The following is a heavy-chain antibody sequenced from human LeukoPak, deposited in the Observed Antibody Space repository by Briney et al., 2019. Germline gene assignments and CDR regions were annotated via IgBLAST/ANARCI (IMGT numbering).Heavy chain of an antibody. Sequence: PGGSLGLSCAASGFSFSNYAMSWVRQAPGKGLEWVSAISGNGGSLYYADSMKGRFTISRDNSKSELYLQVNSLTAEDTAAYYCAKRDAYDSSGFSPLFDHWGQGTLVTVSS. CDR1: GFSFSNYA. CDR3: AKRDAYDSSGFSPLFDH. J-gene: IGHJ4*02. V-gene: IGHV3-23*01. D-gene: IGHD3-22*01. CDR2: ISGNGGSL.